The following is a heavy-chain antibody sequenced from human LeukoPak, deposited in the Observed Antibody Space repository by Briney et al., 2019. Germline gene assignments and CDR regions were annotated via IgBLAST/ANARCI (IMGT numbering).Heavy chain of an antibody. V-gene: IGHV3-74*03. D-gene: IGHD2-15*01. J-gene: IGHJ4*02. CDR1: GFTFSGHW. CDR3: TRSGYSNGYDY. CDR2: ITPDGNAA. Sequence: GGSLRLSCEASGFTFSGHWMHWVRQVPGKGPMAVSRITPDGNAAAYADSVKGRFTISRDNAKNTLYLEMNSLTAEDTALYHCTRSGYSNGYDYWGQGTLVTVSS.